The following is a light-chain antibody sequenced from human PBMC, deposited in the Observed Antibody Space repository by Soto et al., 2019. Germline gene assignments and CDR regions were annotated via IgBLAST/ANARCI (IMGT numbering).Light chain of an antibody. CDR3: QHSGSSLWT. J-gene: IGKJ1*01. Sequence: EIVLTQSPGTLSLSPGERAALSCRASQSISSSYLAWYQQKPGQAPRLLIYGASSRATGIPDRFSGSGSGTAFTLTSSRLEPEDFVVYYCQHSGSSLWTFGQGTTVEIK. CDR1: QSISSSY. V-gene: IGKV3-20*01. CDR2: GAS.